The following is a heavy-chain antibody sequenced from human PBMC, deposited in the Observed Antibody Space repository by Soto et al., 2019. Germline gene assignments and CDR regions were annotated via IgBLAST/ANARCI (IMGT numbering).Heavy chain of an antibody. CDR1: GASISSGRSY. J-gene: IGHJ4*02. CDR2: MFYSGST. V-gene: IGHV4-31*03. CDR3: ARDNGYGHFDS. Sequence: TVSGASISSGRSYWSWIRQHPGKGLEWIGYMFYSGSTYYHPSLKSRVNISADTSKNQFSLRLTSVTPADTAVYYCARDNGYGHFDSWGQGTLVTVSS. D-gene: IGHD5-12*01.